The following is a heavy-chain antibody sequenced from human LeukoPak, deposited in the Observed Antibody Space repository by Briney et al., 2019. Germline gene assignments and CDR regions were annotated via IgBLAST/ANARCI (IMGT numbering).Heavy chain of an antibody. J-gene: IGHJ4*02. CDR2: INSNSGGT. CDR3: ARVAGYDPEEYFDY. Sequence: ASVKVSFKASGGTFSSYAISWVRQAPGQGLEWMGWINSNSGGTKYAQKFQGRVTMTRDTSITTAYMELSSLRSDDTAVYYCARVAGYDPEEYFDYWGQGSLVTVSS. V-gene: IGHV1-2*02. D-gene: IGHD5-12*01. CDR1: GGTFSSYA.